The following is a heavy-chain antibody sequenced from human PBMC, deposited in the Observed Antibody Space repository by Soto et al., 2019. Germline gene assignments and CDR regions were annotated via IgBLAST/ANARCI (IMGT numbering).Heavy chain of an antibody. CDR1: TNTFTSYW. Sequence: PGESLKISCKGSTNTFTSYWIGWVRQLPGKGLEWMGIIFPGDSDTRYSPSFQGHVTISADKSINTAYLQWTSLKASDTAMYYCARRGTYCGGDCYSDFDYWGQGTLVTVSS. CDR2: IFPGDSDT. J-gene: IGHJ4*02. V-gene: IGHV5-51*01. CDR3: ARRGTYCGGDCYSDFDY. D-gene: IGHD2-21*02.